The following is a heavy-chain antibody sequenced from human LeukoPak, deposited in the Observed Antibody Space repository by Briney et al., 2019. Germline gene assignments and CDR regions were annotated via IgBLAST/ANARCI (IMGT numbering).Heavy chain of an antibody. CDR2: IYYSGST. V-gene: IGHV4-59*01. CDR1: GGSISSYY. D-gene: IGHD3-3*01. CDR3: ARGGYDFWSGYRDAFDI. Sequence: SETLSLTCTVSGGSISSYYWSWIRQPPGKGLEWIGYIYYSGSTNYNPSLKSRATISVDTSKNQFSLKLSSVTAADTAVYYCARGGYDFWSGYRDAFDIWGQGTMVTVSS. J-gene: IGHJ3*02.